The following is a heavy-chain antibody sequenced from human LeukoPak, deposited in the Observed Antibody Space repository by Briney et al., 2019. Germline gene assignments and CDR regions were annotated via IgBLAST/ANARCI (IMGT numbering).Heavy chain of an antibody. Sequence: ESGPTLVKPTQTLTLTCTLSGFSLSTSGVGVGWIRQPPMNTLERLAVIYWNDDNRCSPSLRGRLTVTKDTSKNQVVLTMTNMDPVDTATYYCAQRHPGIAVRGQTWGQGALVTVSS. CDR2: IYWNDDN. CDR1: GFSLSTSGVG. V-gene: IGHV2-5*01. CDR3: AQRHPGIAVRGQT. D-gene: IGHD6-19*01. J-gene: IGHJ5*02.